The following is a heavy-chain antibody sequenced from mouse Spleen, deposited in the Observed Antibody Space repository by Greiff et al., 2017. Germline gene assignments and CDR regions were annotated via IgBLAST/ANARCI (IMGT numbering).Heavy chain of an antibody. CDR1: GYTFTSYT. D-gene: IGHD1-1*01. J-gene: IGHJ1*01. CDR2: INPSSGYT. CDR3: ASRTTVVARYFDV. V-gene: IGHV1-4*01. Sequence: QVQLKESGAELARPGASVKMSCKASGYTFTSYTMHWVKQRPGQGLEWIGYINPSSGYTKYNQKFKDKATLTADKSSSTAYMQLSSLTSEDSAVYYCASRTTVVARYFDVWGAGTTVTVSS.